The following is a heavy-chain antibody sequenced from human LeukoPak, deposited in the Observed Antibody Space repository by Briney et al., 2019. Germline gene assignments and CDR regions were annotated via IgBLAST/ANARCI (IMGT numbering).Heavy chain of an antibody. J-gene: IGHJ4*02. V-gene: IGHV1-69*05. CDR3: ARDSVEMATITAFEY. D-gene: IGHD5-24*01. CDR1: GGTFSSYA. Sequence: SVNVSCKASGGTFSSYAISWVRQAPGQGLEWMGRIIPIFGTANYAQTFQGRVTITTDESTSTAYMELSSLKSEDTDVYYCARDSVEMATITAFEYWGQGTLVTVSS. CDR2: IIPIFGTA.